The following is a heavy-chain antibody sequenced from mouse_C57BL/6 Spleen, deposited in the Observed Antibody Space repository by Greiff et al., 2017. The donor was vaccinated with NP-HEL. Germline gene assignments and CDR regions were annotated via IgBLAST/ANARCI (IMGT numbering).Heavy chain of an antibody. CDR3: ARDELGRDGDY. V-gene: IGHV1-64*01. CDR2: IHPNSGST. Sequence: VQLQQPGAELVKPGASVKLSCKASGYTFTSYWMHWVKQRPGQGLEWIGMIHPNSGSTNYNEKFKSKATLTVDKSSSTAYMQLSSLTSEDAAVYYCARDELGRDGDYWGQGTTLTVSS. D-gene: IGHD4-1*01. CDR1: GYTFTSYW. J-gene: IGHJ2*01.